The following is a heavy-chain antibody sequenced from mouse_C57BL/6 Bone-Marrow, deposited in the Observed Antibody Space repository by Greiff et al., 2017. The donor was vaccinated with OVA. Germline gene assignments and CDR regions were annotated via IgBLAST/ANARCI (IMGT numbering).Heavy chain of an antibody. J-gene: IGHJ1*03. CDR3: ARGDGSSFWYFDV. CDR2: ISYDGSN. Sequence: EVKLVESGPGLVKPSQSLSLTCSVTGYSITSGYYWNWIRQFPGNKLEWMGYISYDGSNNYNPSLQNRISITRDTSKNQFFLKLNSVTTEDTATYYCARGDGSSFWYFDVWGTGTTVTVSS. CDR1: GYSITSGYY. V-gene: IGHV3-6*01. D-gene: IGHD1-1*01.